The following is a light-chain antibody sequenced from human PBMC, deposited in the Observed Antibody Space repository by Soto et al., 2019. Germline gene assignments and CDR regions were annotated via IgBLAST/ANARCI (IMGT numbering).Light chain of an antibody. CDR2: QVS. Sequence: QSVLTQPASVSGSPGQSITISCTGTSSDLGGYNFVSWYQHHPGKAPKLMIYQVSNRPSGVSNRFSGSKSGNTASLTISGLQDEDEADYYCCSYTSSSPYVFGTGTKLTVL. V-gene: IGLV2-14*01. J-gene: IGLJ1*01. CDR3: CSYTSSSPYV. CDR1: SSDLGGYNF.